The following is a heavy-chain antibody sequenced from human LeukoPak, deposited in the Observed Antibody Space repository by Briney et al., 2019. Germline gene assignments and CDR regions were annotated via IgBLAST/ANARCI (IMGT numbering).Heavy chain of an antibody. Sequence: ASVKVSCKASGYTFTSHGISWVRQAPGQGLEWMGWISAYNGNTNYAQKLQGRVTMTTDTSTSTAYMELRSLRSDDTAVYYCARDGYSSGWYEVDYWGQGTLVTVSS. J-gene: IGHJ4*02. D-gene: IGHD6-19*01. CDR1: GYTFTSHG. V-gene: IGHV1-18*01. CDR2: ISAYNGNT. CDR3: ARDGYSSGWYEVDY.